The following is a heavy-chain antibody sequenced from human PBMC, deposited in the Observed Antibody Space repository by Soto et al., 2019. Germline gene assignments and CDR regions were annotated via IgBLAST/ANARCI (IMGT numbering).Heavy chain of an antibody. J-gene: IGHJ4*02. CDR1: GYTFTSYG. Sequence: EASVKVSCKASGYTFTSYGISWVRQAPGQGLEWMGWISAYNGNTNYAQKLQGRVTMTTDTSTSTAYMELRSLRSDDTAVYYCARDSEVIIAVAGTGVDYWGQGTLVTVSS. D-gene: IGHD6-19*01. V-gene: IGHV1-18*04. CDR3: ARDSEVIIAVAGTGVDY. CDR2: ISAYNGNT.